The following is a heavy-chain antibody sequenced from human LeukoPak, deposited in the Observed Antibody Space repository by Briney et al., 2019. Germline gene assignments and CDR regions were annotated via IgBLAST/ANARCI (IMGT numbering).Heavy chain of an antibody. CDR1: GYTFTGYY. CDR2: ISAYNGNT. CDR3: ARTKTDSSGYYFFRGSQYYFDY. D-gene: IGHD3-22*01. V-gene: IGHV1-18*04. J-gene: IGHJ4*02. Sequence: PWASVKVSCKASGYTFTGYYMHWVRQAPGQGLEWMGWISAYNGNTNYAQKLQGRVTMTTDTSTSTAYMELRSLRSDDTAVYYCARTKTDSSGYYFFRGSQYYFDYWGQGTLVTVSS.